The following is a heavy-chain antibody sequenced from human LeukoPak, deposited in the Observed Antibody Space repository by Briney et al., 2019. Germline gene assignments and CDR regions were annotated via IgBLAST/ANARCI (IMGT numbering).Heavy chain of an antibody. CDR1: GGSISNYY. D-gene: IGHD3-16*01. V-gene: IGHV4-4*07. CDR2: IYTSGTT. J-gene: IGHJ4*02. CDR3: ARQYFGVWGSYAPYYFDY. Sequence: SETLSLTCTVSGGSISNYYWSWIRQPAGKGLEWIGRIYTSGTTIYNSALKSRVTMSVDTSKNQFSLKLSSVTAADTAVYYCARQYFGVWGSYAPYYFDYWGQGTLVTVSS.